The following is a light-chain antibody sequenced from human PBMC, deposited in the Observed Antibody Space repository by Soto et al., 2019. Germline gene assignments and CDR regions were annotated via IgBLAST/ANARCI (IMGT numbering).Light chain of an antibody. V-gene: IGKV1-39*01. CDR1: QNVSTY. J-gene: IGKJ1*01. CDR2: AAS. CDR3: QQSSSTPRT. Sequence: DIQMTQSPSSLSASVGDRVTITCRASQNVSTYLNWYQQELGKAPTLLFYAASTLQSGIPSRFSYRGSSAYFTLTITTLQPEDIATDYCQQSSSTPRTFGQGTKVEIK.